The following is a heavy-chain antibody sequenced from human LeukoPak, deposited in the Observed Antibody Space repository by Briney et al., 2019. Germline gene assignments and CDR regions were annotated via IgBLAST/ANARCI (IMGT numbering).Heavy chain of an antibody. CDR2: INPNSGGT. CDR3: ARGALDGSDAFDI. J-gene: IGHJ3*02. Sequence: GASVKVSCKASGYTFTGYYMHWVRQAPGQGLEWMGWINPNSGGTNYAQKFQGRITMTRDTSISTAYMELSRLRSDDTAVYYCARGALDGSDAFDIWGQGTMVTVSS. D-gene: IGHD6-13*01. CDR1: GYTFTGYY. V-gene: IGHV1-2*02.